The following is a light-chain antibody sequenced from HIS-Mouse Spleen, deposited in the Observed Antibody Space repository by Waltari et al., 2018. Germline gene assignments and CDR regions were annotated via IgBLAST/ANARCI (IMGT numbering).Light chain of an antibody. Sequence: SYELTQPPSVSVSPGQTARNTCSGDALPKKYAYWYQQKSGQAPVLVIYEDSKRPSGIPERFSGSSSGTMATLTISGAQVEDEADYYCYSTDSSGNHRVFGGRTKLTVL. V-gene: IGLV3-10*01. CDR2: EDS. CDR1: ALPKKY. CDR3: YSTDSSGNHRV. J-gene: IGLJ2*01.